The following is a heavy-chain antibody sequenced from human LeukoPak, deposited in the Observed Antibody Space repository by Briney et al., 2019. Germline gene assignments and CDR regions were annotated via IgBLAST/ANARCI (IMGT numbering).Heavy chain of an antibody. Sequence: PGGSLRLPCAASGFTFSSYSMNWVRQAPGKGLEWVSSISSSSSYIYYADSVKGRFTISRDNAKNSLYLQMNSLRAEDTAVYYCARDRQSLLYDYWGQGTLVAVSS. CDR1: GFTFSSYS. CDR3: ARDRQSLLYDY. V-gene: IGHV3-21*01. CDR2: ISSSSSYI. J-gene: IGHJ4*02. D-gene: IGHD3-10*01.